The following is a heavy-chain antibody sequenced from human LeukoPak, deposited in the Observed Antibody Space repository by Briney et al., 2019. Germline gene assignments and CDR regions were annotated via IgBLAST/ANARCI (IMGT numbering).Heavy chain of an antibody. CDR3: ARGKSRGSHIDY. CDR2: MSYSGST. J-gene: IGHJ4*02. CDR1: GGSISSYY. D-gene: IGHD1-26*01. V-gene: IGHV4-59*08. Sequence: SETLSLTCTVSGGSISSYYWNWVRQPPGKGLEWIAYMSYSGSTKYNPSLKSRVTISLDTSKNQFSLKVRSVTAADTAVYFCARGKSRGSHIDYWGQGTLVTVSS.